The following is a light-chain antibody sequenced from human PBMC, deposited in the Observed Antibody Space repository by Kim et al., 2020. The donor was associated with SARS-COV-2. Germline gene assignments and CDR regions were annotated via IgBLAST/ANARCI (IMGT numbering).Light chain of an antibody. J-gene: IGKJ2*01. Sequence: DIQMTQSPSSPSASVGDRVTITCRASQSISNYLNWYQQKPGKAPKLLIYAASSLQSGVPSRFSGSGSGTDFTLTISSLQPEDFATYYCQQSYKTPYTFAQGTKLEI. V-gene: IGKV1-39*01. CDR2: AAS. CDR1: QSISNY. CDR3: QQSYKTPYT.